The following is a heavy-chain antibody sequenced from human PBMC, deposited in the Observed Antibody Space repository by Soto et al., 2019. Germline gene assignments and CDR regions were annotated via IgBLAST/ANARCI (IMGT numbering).Heavy chain of an antibody. V-gene: IGHV4-4*07. CDR3: ARTRLGGYYFGAFDM. CDR1: GGSISSYY. Sequence: QVQLQESGPGLVKPSETLSLTCIVFGGSISSYYWSWIRQPAGKGLEYIGRIYSSGSTTYNPSLKSRVTMSVDTSKNQFSLKLSSVTAADTAVYYCARTRLGGYYFGAFDMWCQGTMVTVSS. J-gene: IGHJ3*02. D-gene: IGHD3-3*01. CDR2: IYSSGST.